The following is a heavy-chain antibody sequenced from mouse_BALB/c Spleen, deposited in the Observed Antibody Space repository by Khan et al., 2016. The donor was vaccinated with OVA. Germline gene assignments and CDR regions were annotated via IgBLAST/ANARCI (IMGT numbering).Heavy chain of an antibody. J-gene: IGHJ1*01. Sequence: EVELVESGGDLVKPGGSLKLSCAASGFTFSGYALSWVRQTPEKRLEWVATISSGDSYTYYPDSVTGRFTISRDNVKNTLYLQMSSLRSEDTAMYYCARPPITTIVATSYWFFDVWGAGTTVTVSS. V-gene: IGHV5-9-3*01. CDR3: ARPPITTIVATSYWFFDV. D-gene: IGHD1-1*01. CDR1: GFTFSGYA. CDR2: ISSGDSYT.